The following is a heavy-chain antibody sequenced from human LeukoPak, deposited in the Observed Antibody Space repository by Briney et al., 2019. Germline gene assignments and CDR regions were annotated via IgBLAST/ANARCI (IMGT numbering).Heavy chain of an antibody. D-gene: IGHD6-19*01. V-gene: IGHV4-34*01. J-gene: IGHJ4*02. CDR2: INHSGST. CDR3: CAVAGTY. CDR1: GGSFSGYY. Sequence: NASETLSLTCAVYGGSFSGYYWSWIRQPPGKGLEWIGEINHSGSTNYNPSLKSRVTISVDTSKNQFSLKLSSVTAADTAVCYCCAVAGTYWGQGTLVTVSS.